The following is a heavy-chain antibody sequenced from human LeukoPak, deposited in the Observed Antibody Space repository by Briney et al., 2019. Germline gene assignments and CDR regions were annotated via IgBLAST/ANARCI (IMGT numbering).Heavy chain of an antibody. J-gene: IGHJ4*02. V-gene: IGHV1-69*01. CDR2: IIPIFGTA. Sequence: SVKVSCKASGGTFSSYAISWVRQAPGQGLEWMGGIIPIFGTANYAQKFQGRVTITADESTSTAYMELSSLRSEDTAVYYCATTRRDGYYYFDYWGQGTLVTVSS. CDR1: GGTFSSYA. D-gene: IGHD5-24*01. CDR3: ATTRRDGYYYFDY.